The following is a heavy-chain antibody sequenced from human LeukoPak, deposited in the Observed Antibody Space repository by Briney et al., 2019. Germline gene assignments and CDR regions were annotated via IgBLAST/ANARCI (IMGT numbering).Heavy chain of an antibody. CDR3: AKLPTGTRINWFDP. V-gene: IGHV3-23*01. CDR1: GFTFSSYP. D-gene: IGHD1-7*01. Sequence: PGGSLRLSCAASGFTFSSYPMGWVRQAPGKGLEWVSAISGSGGSTYYADSGKGRFTISRDNSKNTLYLQMNSLRAEDTAVYYCAKLPTGTRINWFDPWGEGTLVTVSS. CDR2: ISGSGGST. J-gene: IGHJ5*02.